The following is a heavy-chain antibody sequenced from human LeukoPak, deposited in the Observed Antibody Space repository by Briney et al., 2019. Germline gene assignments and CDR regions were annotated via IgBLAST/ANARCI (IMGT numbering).Heavy chain of an antibody. CDR2: IYPGDSDT. CDR1: GYSFTSYW. CDR3: ARYASGNHSSGYYYSPYYFDY. Sequence: GESLKISCKGSGYSFTSYWIGWVRQMPGKGLEWMGIIYPGDSDTRYSPSFQGQVTISADKSISTAYLQWSSLKASDTAMYYCARYASGNHSSGYYYSPYYFDYWGQGTLVTVSS. D-gene: IGHD3-22*01. J-gene: IGHJ4*02. V-gene: IGHV5-51*01.